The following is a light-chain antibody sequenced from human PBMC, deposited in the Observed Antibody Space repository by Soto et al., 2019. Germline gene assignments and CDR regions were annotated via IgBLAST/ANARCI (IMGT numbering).Light chain of an antibody. J-gene: IGLJ1*01. CDR3: SSYTSSSTYV. Sequence: QSALTQPASVSGSPGQSVSISCTGTSSDVGHDKYVSWYQQHPGKVPKLLIYEVTDRPSGISNRFSGSKSGNTASLTISGLQAEDEADYYCSSYTSSSTYVFGTGTKVTVL. CDR1: SSDVGHDKY. CDR2: EVT. V-gene: IGLV2-14*01.